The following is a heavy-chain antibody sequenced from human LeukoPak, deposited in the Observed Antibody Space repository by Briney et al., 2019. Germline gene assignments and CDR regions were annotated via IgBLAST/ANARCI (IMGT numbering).Heavy chain of an antibody. D-gene: IGHD1-1*01. J-gene: IGHJ6*03. CDR3: ARDTTGTTIRDYMDV. Sequence: ASVKVSRKASGYTFTGYYMHWVRQAPGQGLEWMGWINPNSGGTNYAQKLQGRVTMTTDTSTSTAYMELRSLRSDDTAVYYCARDTTGTTIRDYMDVWGKGTTVTVSS. CDR2: INPNSGGT. CDR1: GYTFTGYY. V-gene: IGHV1-2*02.